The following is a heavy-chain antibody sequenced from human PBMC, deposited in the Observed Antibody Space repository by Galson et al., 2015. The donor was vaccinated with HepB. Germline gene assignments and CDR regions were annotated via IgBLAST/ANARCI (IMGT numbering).Heavy chain of an antibody. D-gene: IGHD6-19*01. J-gene: IGHJ4*02. CDR3: AKDPSAAVAGLLDY. CDR2: IRYDGSNK. Sequence: SLRLSCAASGFTFSSYGMHWVRQAPGKGLEWVAFIRYDGSNKYYADSVKGRFTISRDNSKNTLYLQMNSLRAEDTAVYYCAKDPSAAVAGLLDYWGQGTLVTVSS. CDR1: GFTFSSYG. V-gene: IGHV3-30*02.